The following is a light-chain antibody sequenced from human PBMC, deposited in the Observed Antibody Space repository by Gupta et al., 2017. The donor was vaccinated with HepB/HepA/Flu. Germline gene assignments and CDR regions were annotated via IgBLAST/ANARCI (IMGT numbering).Light chain of an antibody. J-gene: IGLJ2*01. Sequence: SYNLTRPPSVSVPPGQTARITCSGDALPNQYAYWYQQKPGQAPVLVIYKDSERPSGIPERFSGSSSGTTGTLTISGVQAEDEADYYCQSADSSGTHGVFGGGTKLTVL. CDR1: ALPNQY. CDR2: KDS. CDR3: QSADSSGTHGV. V-gene: IGLV3-25*03.